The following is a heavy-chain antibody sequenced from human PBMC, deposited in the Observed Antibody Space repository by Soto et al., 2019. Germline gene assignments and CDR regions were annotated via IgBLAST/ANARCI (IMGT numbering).Heavy chain of an antibody. V-gene: IGHV3-43*01. CDR3: AKDLDTLGGYYYDGMDV. CDR1: GFTFGDYT. CDR2: IRWDGGST. Sequence: EVQLLESGGVVVQPGGSLRLSCAASGFTFGDYTMHWVRQAPGKGLEWVSVIRWDGGSTYYADSVKGRFTISRDNSKNSLYLQMNRLRTEDTALYYCAKDLDTLGGYYYDGMDVWGRGATGTGSS. J-gene: IGHJ6*02. D-gene: IGHD5-18*01.